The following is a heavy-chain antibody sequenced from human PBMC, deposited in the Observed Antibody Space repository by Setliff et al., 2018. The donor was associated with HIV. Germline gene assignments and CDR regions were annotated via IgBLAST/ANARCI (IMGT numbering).Heavy chain of an antibody. D-gene: IGHD3-22*01. J-gene: IGHJ4*02. CDR3: AITPLYYDSSGYYWPLNDY. CDR2: IYNTGST. Sequence: SETLSLTCTVSAYSINSGDYWTWIRQHPGKGLEWIGYIYNTGSTYHSPSLKSRVTISVDTSKNQFSLKLSSVTAADTAVYYCAITPLYYDSSGYYWPLNDYWGQGTLVTVSS. V-gene: IGHV4-38-2*02. CDR1: AYSINSGDY.